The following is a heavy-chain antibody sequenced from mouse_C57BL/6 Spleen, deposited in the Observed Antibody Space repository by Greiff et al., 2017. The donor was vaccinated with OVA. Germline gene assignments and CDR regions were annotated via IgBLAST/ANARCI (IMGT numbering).Heavy chain of an antibody. V-gene: IGHV1-69*01. J-gene: IGHJ2*01. CDR2: IDPSDSYT. D-gene: IGHD2-2*01. CDR1: GYTFTSYW. Sequence: QVQLQQSGAELVMPGASVKLSCKASGYTFTSYWMHWVKQRPGQGLEWIGEIDPSDSYTNYNQKFKGKSTLTVDKSSSTAYMQLSSLTSEDSAVYYCAVMVTTGYFDYWGQGTTLTVSS. CDR3: AVMVTTGYFDY.